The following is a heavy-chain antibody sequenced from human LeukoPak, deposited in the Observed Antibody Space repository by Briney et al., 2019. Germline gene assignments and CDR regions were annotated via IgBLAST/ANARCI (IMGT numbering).Heavy chain of an antibody. V-gene: IGHV1-46*01. CDR1: GYTFTSYG. CDR3: ARAYSGSSWPGD. D-gene: IGHD6-13*01. Sequence: GASVKVSCKASGYTFTSYGISWVRQAPGQGLEWMGIINPSGGSTSYAQKFQGRVTMTRDMSTSTVYMELSSLRSEDTAVYYCARAYSGSSWPGDWGQGTLVTVSS. J-gene: IGHJ4*02. CDR2: INPSGGST.